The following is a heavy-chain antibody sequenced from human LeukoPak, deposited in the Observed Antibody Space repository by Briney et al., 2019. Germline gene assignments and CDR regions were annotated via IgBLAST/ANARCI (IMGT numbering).Heavy chain of an antibody. D-gene: IGHD6-13*01. CDR3: AKVRGSSWYYSD. CDR2: ISGSGGST. V-gene: IGHV3-23*01. J-gene: IGHJ4*02. CDR1: GFTFSSYA. Sequence: GGSLRLSCAASGFTFSSYAMSWVRQAPGKGLEWVSAISGSGGSTYYADSVKGRFTISRDNSKNTLYLQINSLRAEDTAVYYCAKVRGSSWYYSDWGQGTLVTVSS.